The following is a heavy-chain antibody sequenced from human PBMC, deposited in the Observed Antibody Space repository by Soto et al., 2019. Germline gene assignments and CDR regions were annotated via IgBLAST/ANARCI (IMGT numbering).Heavy chain of an antibody. V-gene: IGHV3-23*01. CDR1: GFTFSTYA. CDR2: ISGSGGRT. Sequence: EVQLLESGGGLVQPGGSLRLSCAASGFTFSTYAMSWVRQAPGKGLEWVSVISGSGGRTYYADSVKGRFTISRDNSKNTLWLQMNSLRAEDTAVYYCAKLSSGSRIGEGYWGQGTLVTVSS. D-gene: IGHD3-10*01. CDR3: AKLSSGSRIGEGY. J-gene: IGHJ4*02.